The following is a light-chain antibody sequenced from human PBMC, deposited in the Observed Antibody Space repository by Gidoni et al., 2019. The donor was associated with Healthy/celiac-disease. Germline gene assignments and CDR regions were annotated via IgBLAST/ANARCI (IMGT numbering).Light chain of an antibody. CDR1: QSISSW. J-gene: IGKJ2*01. CDR3: QQYNSYSRT. CDR2: DAS. V-gene: IGKV1-5*01. Sequence: DIQMTQSPSTLSASVGDRATITCRASQSISSWLAWYQQKPGKAPKLLIYDASSLESGVPSRFSGSGSGTEFTLTISSLQPDDFATYYCQQYNSYSRTFGQGTKLEIK.